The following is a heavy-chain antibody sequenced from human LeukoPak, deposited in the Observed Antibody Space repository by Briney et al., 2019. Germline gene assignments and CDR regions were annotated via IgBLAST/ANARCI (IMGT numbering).Heavy chain of an antibody. CDR1: GFIFSNYA. D-gene: IGHD6-6*01. CDR2: IRHDGSNK. CDR3: AKAIHSSSSGVVDY. Sequence: GGSLRLSCAASGFIFSNYAMHWVRQAPGEGLECVTFIRHDGSNKYYAEAVKGRFTISRDNSKNTLYLHMNSLRAEDTAVYYCAKAIHSSSSGVVDYWGQGTLVTVSS. J-gene: IGHJ4*02. V-gene: IGHV3-30*02.